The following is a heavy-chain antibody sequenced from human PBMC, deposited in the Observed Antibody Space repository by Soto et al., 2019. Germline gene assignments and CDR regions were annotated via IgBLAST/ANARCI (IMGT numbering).Heavy chain of an antibody. CDR2: INPSGRTT. V-gene: IGHV1-46*01. CDR3: ARDLDVTTVTTSFDS. Sequence: QVQLVQSGAEVKKPGASVKVACKTSGFTFSKYYMHWVRQGPGQGLEWVGVINPSGRTTSYAQKFLGRVTVTRDASTTTVYMELNSLRSGDTAVYYCARDLDVTTVTTSFDSWGQGTLVTVSS. J-gene: IGHJ4*02. D-gene: IGHD4-17*01. CDR1: GFTFSKYY.